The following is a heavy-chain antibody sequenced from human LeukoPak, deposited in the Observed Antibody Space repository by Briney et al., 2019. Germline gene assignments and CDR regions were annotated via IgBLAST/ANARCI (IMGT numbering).Heavy chain of an antibody. J-gene: IGHJ6*03. CDR2: INPSSGGT. CDR3: ARGIGIGTVLMVHGNMDV. Sequence: ASVKVSCKASEYTFTGYYIHWVRQAPGQGLEWMGWINPSSGGTIYAQKFQGRVTMTRDTSICTAYMELNRLTSDDTAVYYCARGIGIGTVLMVHGNMDVWGKGTTVTVSS. CDR1: EYTFTGYY. V-gene: IGHV1-2*02. D-gene: IGHD2-8*01.